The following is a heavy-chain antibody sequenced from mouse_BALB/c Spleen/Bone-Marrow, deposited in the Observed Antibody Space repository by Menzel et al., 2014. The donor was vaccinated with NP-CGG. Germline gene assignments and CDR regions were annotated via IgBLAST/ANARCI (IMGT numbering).Heavy chain of an antibody. D-gene: IGHD2-4*01. Sequence: EVQLQQSGAELVKPGASVKLSCTASGFNIKDTYMHWVKQRPEQGLEWIGRIDPANGNTKYDPKFQGEATITADTSSNTAYLQLSSLTSEDTAVYYCATMITDWYFDVWGAGTTVTVSS. CDR1: GFNIKDTY. CDR2: IDPANGNT. V-gene: IGHV14-3*02. J-gene: IGHJ1*01. CDR3: ATMITDWYFDV.